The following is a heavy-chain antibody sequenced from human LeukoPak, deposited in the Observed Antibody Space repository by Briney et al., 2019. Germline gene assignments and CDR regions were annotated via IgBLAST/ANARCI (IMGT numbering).Heavy chain of an antibody. CDR3: ASTSGSYDY. J-gene: IGHJ4*02. CDR1: GGSISSSSYY. V-gene: IGHV4-39*01. CDR2: IYYSGST. Sequence: SETLSLTCTVSGGSISSSSYYWGWIRQPPGKWLEWIGSIYYSGSTYYNPSLKSRVTISVDTSKNQFSLKLSSVTAADTAVYYCASTSGSYDYWGQGTLVIVSS. D-gene: IGHD1-26*01.